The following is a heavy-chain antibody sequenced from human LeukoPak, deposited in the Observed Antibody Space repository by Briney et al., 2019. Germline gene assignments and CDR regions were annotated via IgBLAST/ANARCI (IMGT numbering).Heavy chain of an antibody. D-gene: IGHD5-24*01. V-gene: IGHV4-34*01. Sequence: SETLSLTCAVYGGSFSGYYWSWIRHPPGKGLEWIGEINHSGSTHYNPSLKSRVTISVDTSKNQFSLKLSSVTAADTAVYYCARGVYNLALVFDYWGQGSLVTVSS. CDR2: INHSGST. J-gene: IGHJ4*02. CDR1: GGSFSGYY. CDR3: ARGVYNLALVFDY.